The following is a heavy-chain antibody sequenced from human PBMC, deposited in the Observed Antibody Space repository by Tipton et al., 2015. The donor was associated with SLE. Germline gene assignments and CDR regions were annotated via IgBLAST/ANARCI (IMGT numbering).Heavy chain of an antibody. CDR3: ARGLYYDILTGSSAFDI. D-gene: IGHD3-9*01. J-gene: IGHJ3*02. Sequence: TLSLTCTVSGGSINSGGYYWSWIRQHPGKGLEWIGYIYYNGSTYYNPSLKSRVTISVDTSKNQFSLKLTSVTAADTAVYYCARGLYYDILTGSSAFDIWGQGTMVTVSS. CDR2: IYYNGST. CDR1: GGSINSGGYY. V-gene: IGHV4-31*03.